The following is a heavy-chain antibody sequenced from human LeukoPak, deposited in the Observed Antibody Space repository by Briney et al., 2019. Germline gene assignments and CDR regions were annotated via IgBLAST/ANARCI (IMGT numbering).Heavy chain of an antibody. J-gene: IGHJ3*02. CDR1: GYTFTGYY. Sequence: ASVKVSCKASGYTFTGYYMHWVRQAPGQELEWMGWIYPNNGGTNYAQNFQGRVTMTRDTSMSTAYMELSSLRSEDTAVYYCARDLENYVSAFDIWGQGTMVTVSS. CDR2: IYPNNGGT. CDR3: ARDLENYVSAFDI. V-gene: IGHV1-2*02. D-gene: IGHD1-7*01.